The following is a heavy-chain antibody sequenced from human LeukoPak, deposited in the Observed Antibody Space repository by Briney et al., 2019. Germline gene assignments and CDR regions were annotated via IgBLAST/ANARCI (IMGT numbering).Heavy chain of an antibody. CDR1: GFTFTSSA. CDR2: IVVGSGNT. CDR3: AAGGIGYSSSSEFHY. Sequence: TSVKVSCKASGFTFTSSAVQWVRQARGQRLEWIGWIVVGSGNTNYAQKFQERVTITRDMSTSTAYMELSSLRSEDTAVYYCAAGGIGYSSSSEFHYWGQGTLVTVSS. J-gene: IGHJ4*02. V-gene: IGHV1-58*01. D-gene: IGHD6-6*01.